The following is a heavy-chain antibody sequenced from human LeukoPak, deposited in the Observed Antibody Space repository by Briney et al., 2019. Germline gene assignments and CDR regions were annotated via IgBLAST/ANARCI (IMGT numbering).Heavy chain of an antibody. V-gene: IGHV3-23*01. J-gene: IGHJ4*02. CDR1: GFTFGSYG. D-gene: IGHD6-13*01. CDR2: ISGSGDYT. Sequence: GGSLRLSCAASGFTFGSYGMSWVRQAPGKGLEWVSAISGSGDYTYYADSVKGRFTVSRDNSKSTLNLQINSLRAEDTALYYCAKDQEAYSSSWYDYWGQGTLVTVSS. CDR3: AKDQEAYSSSWYDY.